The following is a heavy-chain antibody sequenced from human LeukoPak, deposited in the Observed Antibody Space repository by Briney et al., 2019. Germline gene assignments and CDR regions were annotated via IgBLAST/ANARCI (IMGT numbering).Heavy chain of an antibody. V-gene: IGHV4-39*07. J-gene: IGHJ4*02. CDR1: GGSISSSSYY. D-gene: IGHD5-12*01. CDR2: IYYSGST. Sequence: PSETLSLTCTVSGGSISSSSYYWGWIRQPPGKGLEWIGSIYYSGSTYYNPSLKSRVTISVDTSKNQFSLKLSSVTAADTAVYYCARDETADSGYDGDPSYYFDYWGQGTLVTVSS. CDR3: ARDETADSGYDGDPSYYFDY.